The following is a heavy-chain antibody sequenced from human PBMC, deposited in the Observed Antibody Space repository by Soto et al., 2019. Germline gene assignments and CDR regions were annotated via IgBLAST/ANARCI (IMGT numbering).Heavy chain of an antibody. D-gene: IGHD6-13*01. Sequence: EVQLLESGGGLVQPGGSLRLSCAASGFTFTDYALSWVRQAPGKGLEWVATISGIGGSTYLADSVKGRLSISRDNSKNTLSLLMNSLSAEDTAVYFCARGSYGYISSGYYFDYWGRGTLVTVSS. CDR1: GFTFTDYA. CDR2: ISGIGGST. V-gene: IGHV3-23*01. J-gene: IGHJ4*02. CDR3: ARGSYGYISSGYYFDY.